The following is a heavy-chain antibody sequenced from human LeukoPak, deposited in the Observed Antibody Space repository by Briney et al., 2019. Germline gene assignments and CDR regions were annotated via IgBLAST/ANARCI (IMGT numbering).Heavy chain of an antibody. CDR2: ISYDGSNK. D-gene: IGHD5-12*01. CDR1: GFTFSSYA. CDR3: ASAYGGYSDY. V-gene: IGHV3-30-3*01. J-gene: IGHJ4*02. Sequence: GGSLRPSCAASGFTFSSYAMHWVRQAPGKGLEWVAVISYDGSNKYYADSVKGRFTISRDNSKNTLYLQMNSLRAEDTAVYYCASAYGGYSDYWGQGTLVTVPS.